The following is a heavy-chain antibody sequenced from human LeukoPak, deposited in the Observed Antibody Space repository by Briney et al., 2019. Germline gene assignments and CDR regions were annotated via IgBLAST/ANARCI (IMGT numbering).Heavy chain of an antibody. D-gene: IGHD3-10*01. CDR2: VHRSGAT. Sequence: TSETLSLTCTVSGGSISTYSWSWIRQPAGNALEWIGRVHRSGATNYNPSLKSRVTVPVDTSKNQFSLKLNTVTAADTAVYYCARGSGGGSGSYYKDHYYGMDVWGPGTTVTVS. CDR1: GGSISTYS. J-gene: IGHJ6*02. CDR3: ARGSGGGSGSYYKDHYYGMDV. V-gene: IGHV4-4*07.